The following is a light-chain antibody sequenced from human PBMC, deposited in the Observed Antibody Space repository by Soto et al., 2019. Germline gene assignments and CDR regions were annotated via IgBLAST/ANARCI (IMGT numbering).Light chain of an antibody. Sequence: SPLSCWSSQSLFSSSKNKNYLVWYQQKPGQPPKLLISWASTRESGVPDRFSGSGSGTDFTLTISSLQAEDVAVYYCQQSYNSPITFGQGTRLEI. CDR1: QSLFSSSKNKNY. J-gene: IGKJ5*01. V-gene: IGKV4-1*01. CDR3: QQSYNSPIT. CDR2: WAS.